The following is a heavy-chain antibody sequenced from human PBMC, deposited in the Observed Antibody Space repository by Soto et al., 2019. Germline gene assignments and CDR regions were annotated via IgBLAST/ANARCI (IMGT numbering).Heavy chain of an antibody. Sequence: QVQLVQSGADVKKPGASVKVSCKASGYTFTGYYIHWVRQAPGQGLEWMGWINPNNGGTSYAQRLQGRVTMTMDTSISTAYMELSSLTSDDAAIYYCAREDGGGGSPIDYWGPGTLVTVSS. CDR3: AREDGGGGSPIDY. J-gene: IGHJ4*02. D-gene: IGHD2-15*01. CDR2: INPNNGGT. CDR1: GYTFTGYY. V-gene: IGHV1-2*02.